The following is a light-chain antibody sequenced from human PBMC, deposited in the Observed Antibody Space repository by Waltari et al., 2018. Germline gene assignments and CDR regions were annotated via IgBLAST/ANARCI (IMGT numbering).Light chain of an antibody. Sequence: QSVLTQPPSTSGTPGQRVTISCSGSNSNTGSYSVNWYQQLTSTPPKLLIYRNNQGPAGVPDRFSGSKAGTSACLAISGLQSEDEADYYCASWDDSLNGGVFGGGTKLTVL. J-gene: IGLJ2*01. CDR3: ASWDDSLNGGV. V-gene: IGLV1-44*01. CDR2: RNN. CDR1: NSNTGSYS.